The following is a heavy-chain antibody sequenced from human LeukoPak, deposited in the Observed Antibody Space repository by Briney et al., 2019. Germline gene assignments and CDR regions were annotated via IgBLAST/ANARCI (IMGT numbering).Heavy chain of an antibody. CDR3: ARVGTWNDLEY. J-gene: IGHJ4*02. D-gene: IGHD1-1*01. CDR2: IYTSGTT. V-gene: IGHV4-4*07. Sequence: PSETLSLTCTVSGGSIGSYYWNWIRQPAGKGLEWIGHIYTSGTTNYNPSLKNRVTISLDTSKNQFALKLTSVTAADTGVYYCARVGTWNDLEYWGQGTLVTVSS. CDR1: GGSIGSYY.